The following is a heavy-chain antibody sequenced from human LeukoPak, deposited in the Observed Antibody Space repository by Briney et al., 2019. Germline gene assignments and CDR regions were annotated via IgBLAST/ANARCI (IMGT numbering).Heavy chain of an antibody. D-gene: IGHD6-13*01. J-gene: IGHJ6*03. CDR1: GGSISSYY. CDR2: IYTSGST. Sequence: PSETLSLTCTVSGGSISSYYWSWIRQPAGKGLEWIGRIYTSGSTNYNPSLKSRVTMSVDTSKNQFSLKLSSVTAADTAVYYCARSPLKYIAAAVPFLYYYYMDVWGKGTTVTVSS. V-gene: IGHV4-4*07. CDR3: ARSPLKYIAAAVPFLYYYYMDV.